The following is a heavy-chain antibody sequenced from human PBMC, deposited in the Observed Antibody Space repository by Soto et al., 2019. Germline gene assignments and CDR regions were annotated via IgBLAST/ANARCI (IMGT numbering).Heavy chain of an antibody. CDR2: ISYDGTKT. CDR1: GFTFSIYA. J-gene: IGHJ4*02. D-gene: IGHD6-19*01. CDR3: AKDRGTRRQWLIDPFAY. Sequence: QVQLVESGGGVVQPGRSLRVSCAASGFTFSIYAMHCVRQAPGTGLECVAVISYDGTKTYYADCVKGRFTISRDNSKNTVYLQMNSLRDEDTAVYSCAKDRGTRRQWLIDPFAYWGQGTLVTVSP. V-gene: IGHV3-30*18.